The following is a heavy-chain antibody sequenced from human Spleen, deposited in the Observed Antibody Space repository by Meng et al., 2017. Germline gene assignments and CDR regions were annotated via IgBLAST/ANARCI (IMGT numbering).Heavy chain of an antibody. V-gene: IGHV3-23*01. Sequence: GESLKISCAASGFTFSSYAAIWVRQAPGKGLEWVSGISGSGGTSYYADSVKGRVTISRDNSKNTLYLQMNSLRAEDTAVYYCAKRASFYYGSEDNWFDPWGQGTLVTVSS. CDR1: GFTFSSYA. J-gene: IGHJ5*02. D-gene: IGHD3-10*01. CDR3: AKRASFYYGSEDNWFDP. CDR2: ISGSGGTS.